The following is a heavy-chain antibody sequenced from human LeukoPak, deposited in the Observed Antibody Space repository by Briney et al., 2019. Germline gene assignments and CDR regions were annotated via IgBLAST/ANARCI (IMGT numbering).Heavy chain of an antibody. J-gene: IGHJ3*02. D-gene: IGHD3-22*01. CDR1: GFTFSNYG. CDR3: AKAENYYDSSGYYYNRNDAFDI. V-gene: IGHV3-30*18. Sequence: PGGSLRLSCAASGFTFSNYGMHWVRQAPGKGMEWVAVISYDGSDRYYADSVKGRFTISRDNSKNTLYLQMNSLRAEATAVYYCAKAENYYDSSGYYYNRNDAFDIWGQGTMVTVSS. CDR2: ISYDGSDR.